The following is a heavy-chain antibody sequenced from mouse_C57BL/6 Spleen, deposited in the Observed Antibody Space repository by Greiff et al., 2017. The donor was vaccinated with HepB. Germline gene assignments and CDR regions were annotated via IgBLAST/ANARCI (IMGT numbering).Heavy chain of an antibody. CDR1: GFTFSNYW. V-gene: IGHV6-3*01. D-gene: IGHD1-1*01. CDR2: IRLKSDNYAT. J-gene: IGHJ4*01. CDR3: TRITTVVDAMDY. Sequence: EVKLQESGGGLVQPGGSMKLSCVASGFTFSNYWMNWVRQSPEKGLEWVAQIRLKSDNYATHYAESVKGRFTISRDDSKSSVYLQMNNLRAEDTGIYYCTRITTVVDAMDYWGQGTSVTVSS.